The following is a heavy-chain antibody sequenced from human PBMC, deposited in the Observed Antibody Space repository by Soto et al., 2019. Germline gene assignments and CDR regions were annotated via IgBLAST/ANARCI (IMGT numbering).Heavy chain of an antibody. CDR3: ASARHIGP. Sequence: LRLSCAASGFTFSNYWMSWVRQAPGKGLEWVANIKEDGSERNYVDSVKGRFTISRDNAENSLYLQMNSLRAEDTAVYYCASARHIGPWGQGTLVTVSS. V-gene: IGHV3-7*01. CDR1: GFTFSNYW. J-gene: IGHJ5*02. D-gene: IGHD2-21*01. CDR2: IKEDGSER.